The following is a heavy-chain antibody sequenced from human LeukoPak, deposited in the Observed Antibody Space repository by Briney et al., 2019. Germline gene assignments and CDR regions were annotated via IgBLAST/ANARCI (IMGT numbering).Heavy chain of an antibody. J-gene: IGHJ6*03. D-gene: IGHD2-21*02. CDR2: IYYSGST. V-gene: IGHV4-59*01. CDR1: GGSISSYY. CDR3: ATYGGDSVSYYYHMDV. Sequence: PSETLSLTCSVSGGSISSYYWSWIRQPPGKGLEWIGYIYYSGSTNYNPYLKSRLIISVDTSKNQFSLKLSSVTAAGTAVYYCATYGGDSVSYYYHMDVWGTGTTVTVSS.